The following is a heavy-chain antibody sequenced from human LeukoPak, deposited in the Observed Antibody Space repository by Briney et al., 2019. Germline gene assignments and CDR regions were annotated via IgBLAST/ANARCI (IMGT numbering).Heavy chain of an antibody. CDR3: ARQGLKGAKEWLQFGYFDY. CDR2: IYYSGST. Sequence: SETLSLTCTVSGGSISSYYWSWIRQPPGKGLECIGCIYYSGSTNYNPSLKSRVTISVDTSKNQFSLKLSSVTAADTAVYYCARQGLKGAKEWLQFGYFDYWGQGTLVTVSS. CDR1: GGSISSYY. V-gene: IGHV4-59*08. D-gene: IGHD5-24*01. J-gene: IGHJ4*02.